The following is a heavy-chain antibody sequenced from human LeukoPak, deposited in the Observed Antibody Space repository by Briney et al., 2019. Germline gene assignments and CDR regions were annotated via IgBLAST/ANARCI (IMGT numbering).Heavy chain of an antibody. CDR1: GGSFSGYY. Sequence: SETLSLTCAVYGGSFSGYYWSWIPQPPGKGLEWIGEINHSGSTNYNPSLKSRVTISVDTSKNQFSLKLSSVTAADTAVYYCARHYRSSGSRWDWFDPWGQGTLVTVSS. CDR2: INHSGST. CDR3: ARHYRSSGSRWDWFDP. D-gene: IGHD3-10*01. J-gene: IGHJ5*02. V-gene: IGHV4-34*01.